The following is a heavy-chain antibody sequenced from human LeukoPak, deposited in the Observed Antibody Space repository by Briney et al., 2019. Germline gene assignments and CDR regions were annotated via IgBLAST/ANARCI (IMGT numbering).Heavy chain of an antibody. CDR2: IRSKVDGGTA. J-gene: IGHJ5*02. Sequence: PGGSLRLSYGVSGLTFSDAWLTWVRQGPGKGLEWVGLIRSKVDGGTADYATTVKGRFTISRDDSKNMLYLQMNGLKTEDTAIYYCTKDLPFTAGGVIVHWGQGALVTVSS. CDR1: GLTFSDAW. CDR3: TKDLPFTAGGVIVH. D-gene: IGHD3-16*01. V-gene: IGHV3-15*01.